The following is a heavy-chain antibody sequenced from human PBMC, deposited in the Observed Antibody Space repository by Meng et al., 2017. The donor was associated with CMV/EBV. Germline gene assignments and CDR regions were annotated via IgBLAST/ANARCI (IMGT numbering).Heavy chain of an antibody. Sequence: QVQLVESGXGVVQPXRSLRLXXXASGFTFSSYAMHWVRQAPGKGLEWVAVISYDGSNKYYADSVKGRFTISRDNSKNTLYLQMNSLRAEDTAVYYCARGGRGYSYGFSPDYWGQGTLVTVSS. D-gene: IGHD5-18*01. CDR2: ISYDGSNK. V-gene: IGHV3-30-3*01. CDR1: GFTFSSYA. J-gene: IGHJ4*02. CDR3: ARGGRGYSYGFSPDY.